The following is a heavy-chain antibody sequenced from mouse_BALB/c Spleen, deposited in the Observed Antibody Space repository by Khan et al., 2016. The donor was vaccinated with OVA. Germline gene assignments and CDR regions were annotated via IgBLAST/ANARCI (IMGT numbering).Heavy chain of an antibody. V-gene: IGHV5-6-5*01. Sequence: DVQLVESGGGLVKPGGSLKVSCAASGFTFSNYAMSWVRQTPEKRLEWVASISSGDSTYYPDSVKGRVTISRDNARNILYLQMSSLRSDDTSMYYCARDYWFVYWGQGTLVTVSA. CDR3: ARDYWFVY. CDR1: GFTFSNYA. CDR2: ISSGDST. J-gene: IGHJ3*01.